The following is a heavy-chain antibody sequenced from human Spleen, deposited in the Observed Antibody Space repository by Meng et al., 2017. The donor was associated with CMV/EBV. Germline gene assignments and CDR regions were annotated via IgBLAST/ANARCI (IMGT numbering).Heavy chain of an antibody. D-gene: IGHD3-10*01. CDR2: IYYSGST. V-gene: IGHV4-39*07. Sequence: QQKEPGPGLVKPSETLSLTCTVAGGSISSSSYYWGWSRQPPGKGLEWIGSIYYSGSTYYNPSLKSRVTISVDTSKNQFSLKLSSVTAADTAVYYCARVEFMADYYFDYWGQGTLVTVSS. CDR1: GGSISSSSYY. CDR3: ARVEFMADYYFDY. J-gene: IGHJ4*02.